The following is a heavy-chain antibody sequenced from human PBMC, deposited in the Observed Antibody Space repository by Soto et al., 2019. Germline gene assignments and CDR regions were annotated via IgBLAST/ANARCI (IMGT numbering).Heavy chain of an antibody. CDR1: GYTFTSYD. CDR3: ARYNWKDWFLNWFDP. V-gene: IGHV1-8*01. J-gene: IGHJ5*02. CDR2: MNPNSGNT. Sequence: GASVKVSCKASGYTFTSYDINWVRQATGQGLEWMGWMNPNSGNTGYAQKFQGRVTMTRNTSISTAYMELSSLRSEDTAVYYCARYNWKDWFLNWFDPWGQGTLVTVSS. D-gene: IGHD1-1*01.